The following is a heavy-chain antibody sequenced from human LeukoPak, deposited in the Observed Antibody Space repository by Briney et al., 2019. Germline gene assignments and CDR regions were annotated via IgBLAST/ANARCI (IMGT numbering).Heavy chain of an antibody. CDR3: TAVDTAMVNSDY. CDR2: IRYDGSNK. D-gene: IGHD5-18*01. J-gene: IGHJ4*02. CDR1: GFTFSSYG. Sequence: PGGSLRLSCAASGFTFSSYGMHWVRQAPGKGLEWVAFIRYDGSNKYYADSVKGRFTISRDDSKNTLYLQMNSLKTEDTAVYYCTAVDTAMVNSDYWGQGTLVTVSS. V-gene: IGHV3-30*02.